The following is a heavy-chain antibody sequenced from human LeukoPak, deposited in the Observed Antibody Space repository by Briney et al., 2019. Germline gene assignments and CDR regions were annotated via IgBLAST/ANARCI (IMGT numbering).Heavy chain of an antibody. V-gene: IGHV4-38-2*02. J-gene: IGHJ2*01. CDR1: GDSITSADD. Sequence: SETLSLTCTLSGDSITSADDWGWIRQSAGKGLEWIGRIYTTGSTSYNPSLRTPVSLSADTSKTQFSLKLSSVTTTDTAVYYCARDVGGYIYGYRPSELYWYFGLWGRGTLVTVSS. CDR3: ARDVGGYIYGYRPSELYWYFGL. CDR2: IYTTGST. D-gene: IGHD5-18*01.